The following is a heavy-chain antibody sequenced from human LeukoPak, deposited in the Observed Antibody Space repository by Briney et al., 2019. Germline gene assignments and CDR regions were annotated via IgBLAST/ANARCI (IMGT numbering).Heavy chain of an antibody. V-gene: IGHV3-7*03. CDR2: IKQDGSEK. CDR1: GFILSSYW. CDR3: ARVPRYFDWSYYNDY. Sequence: GGSVRLSCAACGFILSSYWMSWVRQAPGGGVVGVANIKQDGSEKYYVDSVKGRFTISRDNAKNSLYLQMNSLRAEDTAVYYCARVPRYFDWSYYNDYWGQGTLVTVSS. D-gene: IGHD3-9*01. J-gene: IGHJ4*02.